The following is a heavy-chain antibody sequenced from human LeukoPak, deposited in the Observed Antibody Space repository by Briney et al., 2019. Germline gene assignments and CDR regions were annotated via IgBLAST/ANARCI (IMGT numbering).Heavy chain of an antibody. J-gene: IGHJ4*02. CDR2: INSDGSST. Sequence: PGGSLRLSCAASGFTFSSYWMPWVRQAPGKGLVWVSRINSDGSSTSYADSVKGRFTISRDNAKNSLYLQMNSLRAEDTALYYCAKGSRWNYESYFDYWGQGTLVTVSS. CDR3: AKGSRWNYESYFDY. CDR1: GFTFSSYW. D-gene: IGHD1-7*01. V-gene: IGHV3-74*01.